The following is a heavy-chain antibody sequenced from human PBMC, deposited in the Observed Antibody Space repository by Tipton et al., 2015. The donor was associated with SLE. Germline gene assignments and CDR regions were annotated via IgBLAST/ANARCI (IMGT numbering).Heavy chain of an antibody. CDR3: ARLHFIFAGIDV. CDR1: GGSLSGKY. J-gene: IGHJ6*04. Sequence: TLSLTCAVYGGSLSGKYWIWLRQPPGKGLEWLGEINHSGSPNYNPSLKSRVTISADTSKNHFSLRLTSVTAADTAVYYCARLHFIFAGIDVWGKGTAVTVSS. D-gene: IGHD3-3*01. V-gene: IGHV4-34*01. CDR2: INHSGSP.